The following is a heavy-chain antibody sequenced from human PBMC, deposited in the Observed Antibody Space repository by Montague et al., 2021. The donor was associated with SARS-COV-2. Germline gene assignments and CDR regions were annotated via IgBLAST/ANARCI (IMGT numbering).Heavy chain of an antibody. CDR1: GGSISSSSNY. J-gene: IGHJ5*02. Sequence: SETLSLTSTLSGGSISSSSNYWGWIRQPPGKGLEWIGSIYYSGSTYYNSSLKSRVTISVDTSKNQFSLKLNSVTAADTAVYYCARLVWFGELSSENWFDPWGQGTLVTVSS. CDR2: IYYSGST. D-gene: IGHD3-10*01. V-gene: IGHV4-39*01. CDR3: ARLVWFGELSSENWFDP.